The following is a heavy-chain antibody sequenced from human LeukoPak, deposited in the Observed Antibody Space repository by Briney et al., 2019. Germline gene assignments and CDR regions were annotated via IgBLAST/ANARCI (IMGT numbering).Heavy chain of an antibody. J-gene: IGHJ5*02. Sequence: PSETLSLTCAVYGGSFSGYYWSWIRQPPGKGLEWIGEINHSGSTNYNPSLKSRVTISVDTSKNQFSLKLSSVTAADTPVYYCAREKGRYFDWFRQSWFDPWGQGTLVTVSS. CDR3: AREKGRYFDWFRQSWFDP. V-gene: IGHV4-34*01. CDR1: GGSFSGYY. D-gene: IGHD3-9*01. CDR2: INHSGST.